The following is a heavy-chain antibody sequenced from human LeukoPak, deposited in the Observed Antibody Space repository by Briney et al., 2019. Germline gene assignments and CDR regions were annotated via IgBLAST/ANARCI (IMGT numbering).Heavy chain of an antibody. D-gene: IGHD3-10*01. CDR2: INPNSGGT. CDR3: AIEITMVRGVKFDY. J-gene: IGHJ4*02. Sequence: GASVKVSCKASGYTFTGYYIHWVRQAPGQGLEWMGWINPNSGGTNYARKFQGRVTMTRDTSISTAYMELSRLRSDDTAVYYCAIEITMVRGVKFDYWGQGTLVTVSS. CDR1: GYTFTGYY. V-gene: IGHV1-2*02.